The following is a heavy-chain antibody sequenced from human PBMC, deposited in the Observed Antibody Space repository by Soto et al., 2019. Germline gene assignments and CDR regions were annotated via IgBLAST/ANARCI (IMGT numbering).Heavy chain of an antibody. J-gene: IGHJ4*02. CDR2: INHSGST. CDR3: ARLYPPLRGSSWLDY. Sequence: QVQLQQWGAGLLKPSETLSLTCAVYGGSFSGYYWSWIRQPPGKGLEWIGEINHSGSTNYNPYLKSRVTIAVDPSKYQFSLKLSSVTAADTAVYYCARLYPPLRGSSWLDYWGQGTLVTVSS. CDR1: GGSFSGYY. V-gene: IGHV4-34*01. D-gene: IGHD6-13*01.